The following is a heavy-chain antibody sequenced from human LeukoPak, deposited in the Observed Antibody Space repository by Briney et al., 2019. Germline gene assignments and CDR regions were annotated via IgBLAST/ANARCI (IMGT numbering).Heavy chain of an antibody. Sequence: GGSLRLSCAASEFDFSSHAMTWVRQAPGEGLEWVSAISISGSKTYYADSVKGRFTISRDNSKNTLYLQMNSLRAEDTAVYYCANEIRPNDYWGQGTQVTVSS. D-gene: IGHD4-17*01. CDR1: EFDFSSHA. V-gene: IGHV3-23*01. CDR2: ISISGSKT. CDR3: ANEIRPNDY. J-gene: IGHJ4*02.